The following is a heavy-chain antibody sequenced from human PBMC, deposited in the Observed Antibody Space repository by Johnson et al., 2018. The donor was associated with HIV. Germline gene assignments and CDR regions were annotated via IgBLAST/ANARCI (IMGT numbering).Heavy chain of an antibody. CDR3: AKCIWGSSLIDAFDI. Sequence: QVQLVESGGGVVQPGGSLRLSCAASGFSFSTYGMHWVRQAPGKGLKWVSFIRYDGSNKYYADSVKGRFTISRDNSKNTLHLQMNSLRAEDTAVYYCAKCIWGSSLIDAFDIWGQGTKVTVSS. CDR1: GFSFSTYG. CDR2: IRYDGSNK. J-gene: IGHJ3*02. V-gene: IGHV3-30*02. D-gene: IGHD6-13*01.